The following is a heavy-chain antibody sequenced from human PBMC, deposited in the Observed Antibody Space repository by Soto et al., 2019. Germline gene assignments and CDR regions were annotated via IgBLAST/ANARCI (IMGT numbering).Heavy chain of an antibody. V-gene: IGHV3-74*01. J-gene: IGHJ6*02. Sequence: GSLRLSCAASGFTFSSYAMSWVRQAPGKGLVWVSRINSDGSSTNYADSVEGRFTISRDNAKNTLYLQMNSLRAEDTAIYYCARTYKYAMDVWGQGTTVTVSS. CDR3: ARTYKYAMDV. CDR2: INSDGSST. D-gene: IGHD1-1*01. CDR1: GFTFSSYA.